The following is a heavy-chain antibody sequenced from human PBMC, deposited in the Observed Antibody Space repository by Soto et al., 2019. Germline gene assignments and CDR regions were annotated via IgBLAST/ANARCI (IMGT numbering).Heavy chain of an antibody. CDR2: ISAYNGNT. V-gene: IGHV1-18*01. CDR1: GYTFTTYG. Sequence: ASVKVSCKASGYTFTTYGLSWVRQAPGQGLEWMGWISAYNGNTNYAQNLQGRVTMTTDTSTSTAYMELRSLRSDDTAVFFCARTDIELIPAGNPFDYWGQGTLVTVSS. CDR3: ARTDIELIPAGNPFDY. D-gene: IGHD2-2*01. J-gene: IGHJ4*02.